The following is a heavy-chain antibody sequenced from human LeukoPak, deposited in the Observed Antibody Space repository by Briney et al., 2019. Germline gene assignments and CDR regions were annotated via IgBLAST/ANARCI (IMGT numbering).Heavy chain of an antibody. CDR2: INTDGSGT. CDR3: ARPYSSRWYYFDS. Sequence: GGSLRLSCAASGFTFSSYWMFWVRQAPGKGLVWVSRINTDGSGTNYADSVKGRFTISRDNAKNTVYLQMNSLRVEDTAVYYCARPYSSRWYYFDSWGQGILVTVSS. J-gene: IGHJ4*02. D-gene: IGHD6-19*01. V-gene: IGHV3-74*01. CDR1: GFTFSSYW.